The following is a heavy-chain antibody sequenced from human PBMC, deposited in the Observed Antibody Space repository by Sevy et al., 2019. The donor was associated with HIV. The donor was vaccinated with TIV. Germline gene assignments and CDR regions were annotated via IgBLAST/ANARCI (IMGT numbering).Heavy chain of an antibody. D-gene: IGHD3-10*01. CDR3: ARGGSGSFDPFYYDYDMDV. CDR2: ISYDGHMK. Sequence: GGSLRLSCTASGFTFSTHAPHWVRQAPGKGLEWVAVISYDGHMKYYADSVKGRFTISRDNSKSALYMDMNSLRPDDTARYYCARGGSGSFDPFYYDYDMDVWGQGTTVTVSS. V-gene: IGHV3-30-3*01. CDR1: GFTFSTHA. J-gene: IGHJ6*02.